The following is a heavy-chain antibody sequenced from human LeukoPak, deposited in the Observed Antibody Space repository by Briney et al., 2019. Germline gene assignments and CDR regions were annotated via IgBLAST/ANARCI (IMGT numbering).Heavy chain of an antibody. J-gene: IGHJ4*02. CDR3: AKDWAPYCGGDCYFNY. CDR1: GFIFNNYG. CDR2: ISYDGSNK. V-gene: IGHV3-30*18. D-gene: IGHD2-21*02. Sequence: GGSLRLSCAASGFIFNNYGMHWVRQAPGKGLEWVAVISYDGSNKNYADSVKGRFTISRDSSKNTVYLQMNSLRVEDAAVYYCAKDWAPYCGGDCYFNYWGQGTLVTVSS.